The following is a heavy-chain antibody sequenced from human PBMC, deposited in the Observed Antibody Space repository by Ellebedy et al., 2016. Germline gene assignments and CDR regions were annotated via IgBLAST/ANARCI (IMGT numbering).Heavy chain of an antibody. Sequence: GGSLRLSCAASGFSFSSYAMSWVRQAPGKGLAWVAVMWYNGKNKNYADSVKSRFIVSSDTSKNTVYLQMNSLRAEDTAVYFCARDDGTNSRYSRFHHWGQGTVVTVSS. V-gene: IGHV3-33*08. J-gene: IGHJ1*01. CDR1: GFSFSSYA. CDR2: MWYNGKNK. D-gene: IGHD2-8*01. CDR3: ARDDGTNSRYSRFHH.